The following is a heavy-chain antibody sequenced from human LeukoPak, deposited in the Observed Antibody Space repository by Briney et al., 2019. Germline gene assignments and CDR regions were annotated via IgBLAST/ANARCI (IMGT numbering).Heavy chain of an antibody. V-gene: IGHV3-30*19. Sequence: GGSLRLSCAASGFTFSSYGMHWVRHPPGKGLEWVAVISYDGSNKYYADSVKGRFTISRDSSKNTLYLQMNSLRAEDTAVYYCARGWDRDCTSTSCYIAYNWGQGTLVSVSS. CDR2: ISYDGSNK. CDR3: ARGWDRDCTSTSCYIAYN. CDR1: GFTFSSYG. J-gene: IGHJ4*02. D-gene: IGHD2-2*02.